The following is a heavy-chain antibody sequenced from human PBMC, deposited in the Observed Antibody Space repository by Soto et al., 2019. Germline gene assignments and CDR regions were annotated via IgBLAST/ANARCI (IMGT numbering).Heavy chain of an antibody. CDR3: ARPTSGSYYPWYFDY. CDR1: GFTFSSSA. CDR2: ISYDGSNK. J-gene: IGHJ4*02. V-gene: IGHV3-30-3*01. D-gene: IGHD1-26*01. Sequence: QVQLVESGGGVVQPGRSLRLSCAASGFTFSSSAMHWVRQAPGKGLEWVAVISYDGSNKYYADSVKGRFTISRDNSKNTLYLQMNSLRAEDTAVYYCARPTSGSYYPWYFDYWGQGTLVTVSS.